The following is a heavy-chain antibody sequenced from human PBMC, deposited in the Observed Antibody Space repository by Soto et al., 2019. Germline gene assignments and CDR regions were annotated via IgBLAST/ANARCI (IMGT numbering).Heavy chain of an antibody. CDR2: VSHDGRNT. D-gene: IGHD6-19*01. CDR1: GFTFSDYA. J-gene: IGHJ4*02. V-gene: IGHV3-30*18. Sequence: VQLVESGGGVVQPGRSLRLSCAASGFTFSDYAMHWVRQAPGKGLEWVAVVSHDGRNTHYADSVKGRFTISRDSSKNTTCLEMTSRRAEDRAVCYCAKGGRQWLVTSDFNYWGQGAVVTVSS. CDR3: AKGGRQWLVTSDFNY.